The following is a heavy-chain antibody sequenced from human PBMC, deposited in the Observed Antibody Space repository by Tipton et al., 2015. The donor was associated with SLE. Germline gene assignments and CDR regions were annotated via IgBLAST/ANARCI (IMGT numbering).Heavy chain of an antibody. D-gene: IGHD7-27*01. V-gene: IGHV4-61*02. CDR2: IYTNGNT. CDR1: GGSISSGSYY. CDR3: ASQTGNRALGVFFDY. J-gene: IGHJ4*01. Sequence: TLSLTCTVSGGSISSGSYYWSWIRQSAGKGLEWIGRIYTNGNTNYNPSLKSRVTISLDTSKNQFSLKLTSVTAADTALYYCASQTGNRALGVFFDYWGQGTLVTVPS.